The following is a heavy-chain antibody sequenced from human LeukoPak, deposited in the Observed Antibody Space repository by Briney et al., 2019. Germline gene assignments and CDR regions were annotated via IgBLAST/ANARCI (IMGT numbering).Heavy chain of an antibody. CDR1: GYTFTSYG. CDR3: ARAYGIYDSSGYCYHYFDY. CDR2: ISAYNGNT. V-gene: IGHV1-18*01. D-gene: IGHD3-22*01. Sequence: ASVRVSCTASGYTFTSYGISWVRQAPGQGLEWMGWISAYNGNTNYAQTLQGRVTMTTDSSTRTAYMELRSLRSDDTAVYYCARAYGIYDSSGYCYHYFDYWGQGTLVTVSS. J-gene: IGHJ4*02.